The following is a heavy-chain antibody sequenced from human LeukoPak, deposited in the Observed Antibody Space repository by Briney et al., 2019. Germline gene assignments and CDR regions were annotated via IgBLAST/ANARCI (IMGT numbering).Heavy chain of an antibody. V-gene: IGHV3-7*01. CDR1: GFTFSSHW. J-gene: IGHJ6*02. D-gene: IGHD6-19*01. CDR3: ARDPGYSSGWPHYYYYYGMDV. CDR2: IEKDGSER. Sequence: GGSLRLSCAVSGFTFSSHWMSWVRQAPGKGLEWVANIEKDGSERYYVDSVKGRFTISRDNAKNSLYLQMNSLRAEDTAVYYCARDPGYSSGWPHYYYYYGMDVWGQGTTVTVSS.